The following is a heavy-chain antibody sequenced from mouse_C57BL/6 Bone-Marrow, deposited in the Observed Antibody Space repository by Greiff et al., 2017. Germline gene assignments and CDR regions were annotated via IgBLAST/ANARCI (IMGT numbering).Heavy chain of an antibody. Sequence: EVKVVESGGGLVKPGGSLKLSCAASGFTFSDYGMHWVRQAPEKGLEWVAYISSGSSTIYYADTVKGRFTISRDNAKNTLFLQMTSLRSEDTAMYYCARPRVYWYFAVWGTGTTVTVSA. V-gene: IGHV5-17*01. CDR2: ISSGSSTI. J-gene: IGHJ1*03. CDR3: ARPRVYWYFAV. CDR1: GFTFSDYG.